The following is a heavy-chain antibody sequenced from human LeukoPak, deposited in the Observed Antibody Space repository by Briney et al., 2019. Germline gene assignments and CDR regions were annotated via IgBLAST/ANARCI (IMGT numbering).Heavy chain of an antibody. CDR3: AREVIDYGYYFDY. V-gene: IGHV3-23*01. Sequence: GVSLRLSCAASGFTFTNYAMTWVRQAPGKGLEWVSVISGSGSNTDYADSVKGRFTISRDNSKNTLYLQMNSLRAEDTAVYYCAREVIDYGYYFDYWGQGTLVTVSS. CDR1: GFTFTNYA. D-gene: IGHD4-17*01. CDR2: ISGSGSNT. J-gene: IGHJ4*02.